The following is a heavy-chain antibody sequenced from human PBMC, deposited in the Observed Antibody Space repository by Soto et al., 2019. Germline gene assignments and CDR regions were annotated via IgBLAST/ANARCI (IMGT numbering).Heavy chain of an antibody. Sequence: QMQLQQWGAGLLKPSESLSLTCGVYGGSLSGYYWTWIRQPPGKGLEWIGEINPSGGTKSNPSLKSRVSISVDTSKNHFSLTLSSVTAADTAVYYCARAEAYSNYPARWGEGTLVTVSS. CDR2: INPSGGT. J-gene: IGHJ4*02. V-gene: IGHV4-34*01. CDR1: GGSLSGYY. D-gene: IGHD4-4*01. CDR3: ARAEAYSNYPAR.